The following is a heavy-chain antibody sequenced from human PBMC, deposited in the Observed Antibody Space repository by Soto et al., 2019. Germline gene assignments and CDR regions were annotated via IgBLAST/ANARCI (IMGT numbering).Heavy chain of an antibody. D-gene: IGHD3-22*01. Sequence: TGESLKISCKGSGYSFTSYWIGWVRQMPGKGLEWMGIIYPGDSDTRYSPSFQGQVTISADKSISTAYLQWSSLKASDTAMYYCASAYYYDISVYDQGILAKVHHWGQGPLVTVSS. CDR2: IYPGDSDT. CDR1: GYSFTSYW. J-gene: IGHJ5*02. V-gene: IGHV5-51*01. CDR3: ASAYYYDISVYDQGILAKVHH.